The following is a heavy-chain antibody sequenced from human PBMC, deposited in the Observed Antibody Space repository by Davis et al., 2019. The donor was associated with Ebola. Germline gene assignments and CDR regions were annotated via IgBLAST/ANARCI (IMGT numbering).Heavy chain of an antibody. Sequence: GESLKISCAASGFTFSSYAMSWVRQAPGKGLEWVANIKQDGSEKYYVDSVKGRFTISRDDAKNSLYLQMNSLRAEDTAVYYCARVLAAAGDYWGQGTLVTVSS. V-gene: IGHV3-7*01. CDR3: ARVLAAAGDY. CDR2: IKQDGSEK. D-gene: IGHD6-13*01. J-gene: IGHJ4*02. CDR1: GFTFSSYA.